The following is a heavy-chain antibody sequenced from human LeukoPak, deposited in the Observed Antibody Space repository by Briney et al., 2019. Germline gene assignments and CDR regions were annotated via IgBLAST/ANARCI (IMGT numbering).Heavy chain of an antibody. CDR2: ISGSGGST. CDR3: AKDILLWFGNDY. D-gene: IGHD3-10*01. CDR1: GFIFSSYA. Sequence: GGSLRLSCAASGFIFSSYAMSWVRQAPGKGLEWVSAISGSGGSTYYADSVKGRFTTSRENSKNTLYLQMNSMRAEDTAVYYSAKDILLWFGNDYWGQGTLVTVSS. J-gene: IGHJ4*01. V-gene: IGHV3-23*01.